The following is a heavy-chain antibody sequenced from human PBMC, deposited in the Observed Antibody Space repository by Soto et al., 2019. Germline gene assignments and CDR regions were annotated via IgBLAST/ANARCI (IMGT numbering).Heavy chain of an antibody. J-gene: IGHJ6*02. V-gene: IGHV1-3*01. CDR3: ARESAYYDFWSGYLNPDDYYYYGIDC. D-gene: IGHD3-3*01. CDR1: GYTFTSYA. CDR2: INAGNGNT. Sequence: GPVKVSCKASGYTFTSYAMHWVRQAPGQRLEWMGWINAGNGNTKYSQKFQCRVTITRDTSASTAYMELSSLRSEDTAVYYCARESAYYDFWSGYLNPDDYYYYGIDCWGQGITVTASS.